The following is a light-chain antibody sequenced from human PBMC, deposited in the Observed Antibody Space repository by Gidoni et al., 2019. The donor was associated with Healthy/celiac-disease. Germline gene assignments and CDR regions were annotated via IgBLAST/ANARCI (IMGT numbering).Light chain of an antibody. CDR1: QSVSSN. V-gene: IGKV3-15*01. Sequence: EIVMTQSPATLSVSPGESATLSCRASQSVSSNLAWYQQKPGQAPRLLIYGASTRATGIPASFSGSGSGTEFTLTISSLQSEDFAVYYCQQYNNWPLTFGGGTKVEIK. J-gene: IGKJ4*01. CDR2: GAS. CDR3: QQYNNWPLT.